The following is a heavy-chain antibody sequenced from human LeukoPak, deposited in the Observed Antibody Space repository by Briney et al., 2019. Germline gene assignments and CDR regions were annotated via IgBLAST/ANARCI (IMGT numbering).Heavy chain of an antibody. CDR1: GYTFTSYA. D-gene: IGHD5-18*01. CDR3: ARENAERYSYGYAVDY. Sequence: ASVKVSCKASGYTFTSYAMNWVRQASGQGLEWMGWINTNTGNPTYAQGFTGRFVFSLDTSVSTAYLQISSLKAEDTAVYYCARENAERYSYGYAVDYWGQGTLVTVSS. V-gene: IGHV7-4-1*02. CDR2: INTNTGNP. J-gene: IGHJ4*02.